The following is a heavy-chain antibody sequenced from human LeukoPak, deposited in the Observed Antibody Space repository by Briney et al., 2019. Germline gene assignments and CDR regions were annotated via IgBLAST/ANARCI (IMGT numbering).Heavy chain of an antibody. Sequence: GGSLRLSCAASGFTFSSYWMSWARQAPGKGLEWVANIKQDGSEKYYVDSVKGRFTISRDNAKNSLYLQMNSLRAEDTAMYYCARDWRLDWFDPWGQGTLVTVSS. CDR2: IKQDGSEK. CDR1: GFTFSSYW. CDR3: ARDWRLDWFDP. D-gene: IGHD3-3*01. J-gene: IGHJ5*02. V-gene: IGHV3-7*01.